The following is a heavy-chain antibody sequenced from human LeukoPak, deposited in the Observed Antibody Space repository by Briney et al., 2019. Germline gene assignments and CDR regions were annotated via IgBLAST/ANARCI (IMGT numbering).Heavy chain of an antibody. J-gene: IGHJ3*02. CDR3: AKDLPYYYDSSGSGDAFDI. Sequence: GGSLRLSCEASGFTFSSYAMHWVRQAPGKGLERVAVISYDGSNKYYADSVKGRFTISRDNSKNTLYLQMNSLRAEDTAIYYCAKDLPYYYDSSGSGDAFDIWGRGTMVTVST. V-gene: IGHV3-30-3*01. D-gene: IGHD3-22*01. CDR2: ISYDGSNK. CDR1: GFTFSSYA.